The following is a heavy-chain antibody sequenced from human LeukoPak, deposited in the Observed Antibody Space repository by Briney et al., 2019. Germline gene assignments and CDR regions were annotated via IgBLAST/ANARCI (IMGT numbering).Heavy chain of an antibody. D-gene: IGHD2-15*01. CDR1: GCTFDDYG. CDR2: INWNGGST. V-gene: IGHV3-20*04. Sequence: GGSLRLSCAASGCTFDDYGMSWVRQAPGKGLEWVSGINWNGGSTGYADSVKGRFTISRDNAKNSLYLPMNSLRAEDTALYYCARSVAASRDYWGQGTLVTVSS. CDR3: ARSVAASRDY. J-gene: IGHJ4*02.